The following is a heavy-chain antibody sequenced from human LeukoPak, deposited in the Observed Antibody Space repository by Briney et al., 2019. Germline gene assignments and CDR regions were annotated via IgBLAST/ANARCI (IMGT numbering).Heavy chain of an antibody. V-gene: IGHV4-59*08. J-gene: IGHJ1*01. D-gene: IGHD2-21*02. CDR3: ARTDVVVTAWHFQH. Sequence: PSETLSLTCTVSGGSISSYYWSWIRQPPGKGLEWIGYIYYSGSTNYNPSLKSRVTISVDTSKNQFSLKLSSVTAADTAVYYCARTDVVVTAWHFQHWGQGTLVTVSS. CDR1: GGSISSYY. CDR2: IYYSGST.